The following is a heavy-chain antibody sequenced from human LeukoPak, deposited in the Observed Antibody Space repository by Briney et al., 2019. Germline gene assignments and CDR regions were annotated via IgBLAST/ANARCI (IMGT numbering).Heavy chain of an antibody. J-gene: IGHJ4*02. V-gene: IGHV3-23*01. D-gene: IGHD3-22*01. CDR2: ISGSGGST. CDR1: GFTFSSYG. CDR3: AKDYYDRGPLSYFDY. Sequence: GGTLRLSCAASGFTFSSYGMSWVRQAPGKGLEWVSAISGSGGSTYYADSVKGRFTISRDNSKNTLYLQMNSLRAEDTAVYYCAKDYYDRGPLSYFDYWGQGTLVTVSS.